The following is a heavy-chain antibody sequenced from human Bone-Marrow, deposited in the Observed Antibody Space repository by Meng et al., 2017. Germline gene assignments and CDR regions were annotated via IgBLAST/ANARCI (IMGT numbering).Heavy chain of an antibody. V-gene: IGHV4-31*03. Sequence: QVRLRESGLGRVQPSQTLSLTCTVSGGSISGGGYYWSWIRQHPGKGLEWIGYIYYSGSTYYNPSLKSRVTISVDTSKNQFSLKLSSVTAADTAVYYCARGPLSAAGTMGYFQHWGQGTLVTVSS. D-gene: IGHD6-13*01. CDR3: ARGPLSAAGTMGYFQH. J-gene: IGHJ1*01. CDR2: IYYSGST. CDR1: GGSISGGGYY.